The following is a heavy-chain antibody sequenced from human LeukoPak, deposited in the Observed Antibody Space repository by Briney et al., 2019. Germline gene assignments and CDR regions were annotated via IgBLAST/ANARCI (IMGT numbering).Heavy chain of an antibody. J-gene: IGHJ4*02. CDR2: ISYDGSSK. Sequence: GRSLRLSCAASGFTFSSYAMHWVRRAPGKGLEWVAVISYDGSSKYYADSVKGRFTISRDNSKNTLYLQMNSLRAEDTAVYYCARDTGPAVRGVMGEDYWGQGTLVTVSS. CDR1: GFTFSSYA. CDR3: ARDTGPAVRGVMGEDY. D-gene: IGHD3-10*01. V-gene: IGHV3-30-3*01.